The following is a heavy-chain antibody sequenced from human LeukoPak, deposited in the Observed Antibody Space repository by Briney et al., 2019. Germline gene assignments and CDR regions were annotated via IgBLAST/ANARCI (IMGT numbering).Heavy chain of an antibody. D-gene: IGHD3-9*01. CDR2: IYYSGST. V-gene: IGHV4-30-4*08. CDR3: AREVPLPNYDILTGPSLFDY. Sequence: SGPTLVNPTQTLTLTCTFSGFSLSTSGVGVGWIRQPPGKGLEWIGYIYYSGSTYYNPSLKSRVTISVDTSKNQFSLKLSSVTAADTAVYYCAREVPLPNYDILTGPSLFDYWGQGTLVTVSS. J-gene: IGHJ4*02. CDR1: GFSLSTSGVG.